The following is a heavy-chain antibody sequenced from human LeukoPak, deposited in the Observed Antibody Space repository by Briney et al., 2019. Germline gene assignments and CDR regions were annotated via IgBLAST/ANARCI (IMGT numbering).Heavy chain of an antibody. CDR3: AKGERIAAAGYYYYGMDV. D-gene: IGHD6-13*01. J-gene: IGHJ6*02. CDR2: ISGSGGST. Sequence: GGSLRLSCATSGFTFNSYAMSWVRQAPGKGLEWVSAISGSGGSTYYADSVKGRFTISRDNSKNTLYLQMNSLRAEDTAVYYCAKGERIAAAGYYYYGMDVWGQGTTVTVSS. V-gene: IGHV3-23*01. CDR1: GFTFNSYA.